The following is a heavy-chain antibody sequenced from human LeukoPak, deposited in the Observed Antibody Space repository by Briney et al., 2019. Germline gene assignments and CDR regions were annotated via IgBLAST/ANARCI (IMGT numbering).Heavy chain of an antibody. CDR1: GYTFTNNA. V-gene: IGHV7-4-1*02. CDR3: ARAGIGYCSDNTCSPDY. Sequence: ASVKVSCKASGYTFTNNAVNWVRQAPGQGLEWMGWIHTDTGNPTYAQGFTGRFVFSLDTSVTTAYLQISSLKAEDTAVYYCARAGIGYCSDNTCSPDYWGQGTLVTVSS. D-gene: IGHD2-15*01. J-gene: IGHJ4*02. CDR2: IHTDTGNP.